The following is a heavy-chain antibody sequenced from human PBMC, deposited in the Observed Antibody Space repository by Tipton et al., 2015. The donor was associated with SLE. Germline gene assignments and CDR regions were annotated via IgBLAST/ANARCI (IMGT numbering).Heavy chain of an antibody. CDR1: GESLSGHY. J-gene: IGHJ3*02. Sequence: TLSLTCTVYGESLSGHYWVWIRQPPGKGLEWIGDINHSGRIDYNPSLKSRVTMSIDTSQNQFSLELNSVTAADTAAYYCAREFDYYDSSYSRGAIDIWGQGTLVTVSS. V-gene: IGHV4-34*09. D-gene: IGHD3-22*01. CDR2: INHSGRI. CDR3: AREFDYYDSSYSRGAIDI.